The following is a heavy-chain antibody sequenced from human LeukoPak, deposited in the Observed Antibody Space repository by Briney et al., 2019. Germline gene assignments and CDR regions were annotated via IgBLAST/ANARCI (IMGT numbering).Heavy chain of an antibody. CDR2: INHSGST. CDR3: ARGRRNIVVVVAAIRGAGFDY. J-gene: IGHJ4*02. V-gene: IGHV4-34*01. Sequence: SETLSLTCAVYGGSFSGYYWSWIRQPPGKGLEWIGEINHSGSTNYNPSLKSRVTISVDTSKNQFSLKLSSVTAADTAVYYCARGRRNIVVVVAAIRGAGFDYWGQGTLVTVSS. CDR1: GGSFSGYY. D-gene: IGHD2-15*01.